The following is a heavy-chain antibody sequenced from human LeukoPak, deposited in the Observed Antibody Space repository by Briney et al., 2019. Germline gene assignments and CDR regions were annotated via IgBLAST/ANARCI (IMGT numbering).Heavy chain of an antibody. CDR2: IYYSGNT. D-gene: IGHD1-26*01. CDR3: ARMGDAFDI. CDR1: GDSISATSYY. J-gene: IGHJ3*02. V-gene: IGHV4-39*07. Sequence: SETLSLTCTVSGDSISATSYYWAWIRQPPGKGLEWIGSIYYSGNTYCNPSLKSRVTISVDTSKNQFSLKLSSVTAADTAVYYCARMGDAFDIWGQGTMVTVSS.